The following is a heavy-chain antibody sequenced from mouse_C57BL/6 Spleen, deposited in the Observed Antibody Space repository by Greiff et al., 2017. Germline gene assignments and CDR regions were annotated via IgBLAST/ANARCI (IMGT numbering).Heavy chain of an antibody. CDR1: GYTFTSYW. D-gene: IGHD2-10*01. V-gene: IGHV1-7*01. CDR3: ARRETYYGNYYFDY. CDR2: INPSTGYT. Sequence: VQLQQSGAELAKPGASVKMSCKASGYTFTSYWMHWVKQRPGQGLEWIGYINPSTGYTEYNQKFKDKATLTADKSSSTAYMQLSSLTSEDSAVYYCARRETYYGNYYFDYWGQGTTLTVSS. J-gene: IGHJ2*01.